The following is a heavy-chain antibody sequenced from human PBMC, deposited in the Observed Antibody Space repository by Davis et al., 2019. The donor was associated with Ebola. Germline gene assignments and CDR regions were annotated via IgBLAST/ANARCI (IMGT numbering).Heavy chain of an antibody. CDR2: IYDGGRT. V-gene: IGHV4-59*01. CDR3: VRFGRGAY. CDR1: GFTFSSFG. J-gene: IGHJ4*02. Sequence: PGGSLRLSCTGSGFTFSSFGLSWVRQAPGKGLEWVGIIYDGGRTNYNPSLKNRVTISADTSKNQFSLNLRSVTPADTAVYYCVRFGRGAYWGQGTLVTVSS. D-gene: IGHD3-16*01.